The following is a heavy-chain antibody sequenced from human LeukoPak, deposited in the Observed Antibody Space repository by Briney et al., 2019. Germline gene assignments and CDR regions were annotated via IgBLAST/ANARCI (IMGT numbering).Heavy chain of an antibody. CDR3: ATLYGDYSWYFDL. V-gene: IGHV3-23*01. D-gene: IGHD4-17*01. J-gene: IGHJ2*01. Sequence: GGSLRLSCTSSEITYSRYVMGWLRQAPGKGPEWVSTISASGGTTYYADSVQGRFTISRDNSKNTLYLQMNSLRAEDTAVYYCATLYGDYSWYFDLWGRGTLVTVSS. CDR1: EITYSRYV. CDR2: ISASGGTT.